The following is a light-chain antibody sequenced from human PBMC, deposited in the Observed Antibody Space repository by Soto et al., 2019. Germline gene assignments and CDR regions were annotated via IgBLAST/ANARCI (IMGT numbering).Light chain of an antibody. J-gene: IGLJ2*01. V-gene: IGLV2-11*01. CDR3: CSYGGGYTPLL. CDR1: SSDVGGYNY. CDR2: DVT. Sequence: QAVVTQPRSVSGSPGQSVTISCTGTSSDVGGYNYVSWYQQHPGQAPKLMIYDVTKRPSGVPDRFSGSKSGNTDSLSISGLQAEDEADYYCCSYGGGYTPLLFGGGTKLTVL.